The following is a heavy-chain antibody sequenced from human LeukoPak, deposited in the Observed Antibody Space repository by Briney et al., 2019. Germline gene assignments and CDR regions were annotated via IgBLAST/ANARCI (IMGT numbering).Heavy chain of an antibody. CDR2: IYTSGST. J-gene: IGHJ4*02. CDR3: ARDLPYYYAPQGYFDY. Sequence: SETLSLTCTVSGGSISSYYWSWIRQPAGKGLEWIGRIYTSGSTNYNPSLKSRVTISVDTSKNQFSLKVSSVTAADTAVYYCARDLPYYYAPQGYFDYWGQGTLVSVSS. D-gene: IGHD3-10*01. CDR1: GGSISSYY. V-gene: IGHV4-4*07.